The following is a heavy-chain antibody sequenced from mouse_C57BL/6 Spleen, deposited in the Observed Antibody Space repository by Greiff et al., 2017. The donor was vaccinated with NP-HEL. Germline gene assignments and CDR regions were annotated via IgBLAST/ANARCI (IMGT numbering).Heavy chain of an antibody. V-gene: IGHV14-2*01. CDR3: ARSYYYGSSYEYFDY. CDR2: IDPEDGET. D-gene: IGHD1-1*01. J-gene: IGHJ2*01. Sequence: EVQLVESGAELVKPGASVKLSCTASGFNIKDYYMHWVKQRTEQGLEWIGRIDPEDGETKYAPKFPGKATITADTSSNTAYLQLSSLTSEDTAVYYCARSYYYGSSYEYFDYWGQGTTLTVSS. CDR1: GFNIKDYY.